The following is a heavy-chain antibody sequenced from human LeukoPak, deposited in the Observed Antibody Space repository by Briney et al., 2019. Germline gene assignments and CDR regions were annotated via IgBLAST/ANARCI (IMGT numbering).Heavy chain of an antibody. CDR1: GYTFTSYG. D-gene: IGHD6-6*01. V-gene: IGHV1-18*01. CDR2: ISTDNGNI. Sequence: ASVKVSCKASGYTFTSYGISWVRQAPGQGLEWVGWISTDNGNINYAQKLQGRVTMTTDTSTSTAYMELRSLTSDDTAVYYCARPRGQPVEFDFWGQGTLVTASS. J-gene: IGHJ4*02. CDR3: ARPRGQPVEFDF.